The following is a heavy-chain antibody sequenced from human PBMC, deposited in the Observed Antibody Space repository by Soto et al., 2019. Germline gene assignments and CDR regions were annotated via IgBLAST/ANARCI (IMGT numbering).Heavy chain of an antibody. CDR2: IYPGDSDT. D-gene: IGHD3-16*01. V-gene: IGHV5-51*01. CDR1: GYRFTSYW. Sequence: GESLKISCQGSGYRFTSYWIGWVRQMPGKGLEWMGIIYPGDSDTRYSPSFQGQVTISADKSISTAYLQWSSLKASDTAMYYCARERRYGEYYYYGMDVWGQGTTVTVSS. J-gene: IGHJ6*02. CDR3: ARERRYGEYYYYGMDV.